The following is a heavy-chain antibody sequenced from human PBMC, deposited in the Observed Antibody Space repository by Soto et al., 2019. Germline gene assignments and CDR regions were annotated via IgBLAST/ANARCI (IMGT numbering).Heavy chain of an antibody. CDR1: GFSLSNNG. CDR2: ISYDGNNK. CDR3: AKGGSGNYLTYYYYYGMDV. J-gene: IGHJ6*02. D-gene: IGHD3-22*01. Sequence: QVQLVESGGGVVQPGRSLRLSCAASGFSLSNNGMHWVRQAPGKGLEWVAVISYDGNNKYYADSVKGRFTISRDNSKNPVYLGMNNLRAEDKAMYYCAKGGSGNYLTYYYYYGMDVWGQETTVTVSS. V-gene: IGHV3-30*18.